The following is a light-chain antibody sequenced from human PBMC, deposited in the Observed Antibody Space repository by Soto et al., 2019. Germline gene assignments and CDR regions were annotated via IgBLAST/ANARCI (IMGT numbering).Light chain of an antibody. J-gene: IGKJ5*01. CDR2: GAS. V-gene: IGKV3-15*01. CDR3: QQYNDWPAIT. CDR1: ESVGSN. Sequence: EIVMTQSPATLSVSPGEGATLSCRASESVGSNLAWYQQKPGQAPRLLIYGASNRATGIPARFSGSGSGTQFTLTISGLQSEDFAVYWCQQYNDWPAITFGQGTRLEIK.